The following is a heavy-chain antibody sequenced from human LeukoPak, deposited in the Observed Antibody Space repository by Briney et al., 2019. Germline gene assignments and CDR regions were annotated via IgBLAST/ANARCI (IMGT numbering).Heavy chain of an antibody. D-gene: IGHD3-3*01. CDR3: ARDFRGGYDFWSGYYTPYYFDY. V-gene: IGHV4-34*01. J-gene: IGHJ4*02. Sequence: SETLSLTCAVYGGSFSGYYRSWIRQPPGKGLEWIGEISHSGSTNYNPSLKSRVTISVDTSKNHFSLKLSSVTAADTAVYYCARDFRGGYDFWSGYYTPYYFDYWGQGTLVTVSP. CDR1: GGSFSGYY. CDR2: ISHSGST.